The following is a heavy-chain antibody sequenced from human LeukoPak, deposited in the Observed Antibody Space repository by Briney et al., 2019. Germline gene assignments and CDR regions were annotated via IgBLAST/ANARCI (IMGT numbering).Heavy chain of an antibody. V-gene: IGHV6-1*01. D-gene: IGHD6-19*01. Sequence: SQTLSLTCAISGDSVSVNSAAWNWIGQSPSRGLEWLGRTYQRSKWYNDYAVSVKGRITINPDISKNQFSLQLNSVTPEDTAVYYCARSPSPYSSGWYFDYWGQGTLVTVSS. CDR1: GDSVSVNSAA. CDR3: ARSPSPYSSGWYFDY. J-gene: IGHJ4*02. CDR2: TYQRSKWYN.